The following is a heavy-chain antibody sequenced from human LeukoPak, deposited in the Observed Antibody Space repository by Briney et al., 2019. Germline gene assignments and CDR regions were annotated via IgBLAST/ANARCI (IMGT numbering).Heavy chain of an antibody. V-gene: IGHV3-23*01. D-gene: IGHD3-3*01. CDR3: AKYDFWSGYFLPSSDFDY. CDR2: ISGSGGST. J-gene: IGHJ4*02. CDR1: GFTFSSYA. Sequence: EPGGSLRLSSAASGFTFSSYAMSWVRQAPGKGLEWVSAISGSGGSTYYADSVKGRFTISRDNSKNTLYLQMNSLRAEDTAVYYCAKYDFWSGYFLPSSDFDYWGQGTLVTVSS.